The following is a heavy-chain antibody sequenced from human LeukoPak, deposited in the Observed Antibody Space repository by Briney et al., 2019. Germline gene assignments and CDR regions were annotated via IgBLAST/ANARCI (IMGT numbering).Heavy chain of an antibody. Sequence: PGGSLRLSCAASGFTFSSYGMHWVRQAPGKGLEWVAFIRYDGSNKYYADSVEGRFTISRDNSKNTLYLQMNSLRAEDTAVYYCAKDRGSSWYVDYYYMDVWGKGTTVTVSS. CDR3: AKDRGSSWYVDYYYMDV. J-gene: IGHJ6*03. CDR2: IRYDGSNK. D-gene: IGHD6-13*01. V-gene: IGHV3-30*02. CDR1: GFTFSSYG.